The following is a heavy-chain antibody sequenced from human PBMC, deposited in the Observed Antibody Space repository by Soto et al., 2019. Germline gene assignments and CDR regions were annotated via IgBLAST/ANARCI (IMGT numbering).Heavy chain of an antibody. CDR2: IKPDGSEI. D-gene: IGHD6-25*01. V-gene: IGHV3-7*03. CDR1: GFIFRTYW. CDR3: ARAIISAGSY. J-gene: IGHJ4*02. Sequence: GVLRLSCGASGFIFRTYWMTWVRQAPGKGLEWVATIKPDGSEIYYVDSAKGRFTISRDNANNSLYLQMKSLRAEDTAVYYCARAIISAGSYWGQGTLVTVSS.